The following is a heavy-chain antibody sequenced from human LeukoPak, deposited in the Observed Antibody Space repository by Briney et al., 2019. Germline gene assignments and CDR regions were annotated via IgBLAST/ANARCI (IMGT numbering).Heavy chain of an antibody. CDR2: INHSGST. V-gene: IGHV4-34*01. CDR1: GGSFSGYY. J-gene: IGHJ6*03. CDR3: ARLAGYCSSTSCRYYYYYYMDV. Sequence: SETLSLTCAVYGGSFSGYYWSWIRQPPGKGLEWIGEINHSGSTNYNPSLKSRVTISVDTSKNQFSLKLSSVTAADTAVYYCARLAGYCSSTSCRYYYYYYMDVWGKGTTVTVSS. D-gene: IGHD2-2*01.